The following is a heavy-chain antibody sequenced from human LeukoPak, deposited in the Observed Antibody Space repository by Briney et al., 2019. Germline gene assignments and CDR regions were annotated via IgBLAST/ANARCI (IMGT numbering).Heavy chain of an antibody. Sequence: SETLSLTCTVSGASISTIISYWGWIRQTPGKGLEWIGSIYYSGTTYYNPSLESRVTISIDTSKNQFSVKLTSVTAADTAVYYCARHPRIAAAGRGAFDIWGQGTMVTVSS. CDR2: IYYSGTT. D-gene: IGHD6-13*01. V-gene: IGHV4-39*01. J-gene: IGHJ3*02. CDR1: GASISTIISY. CDR3: ARHPRIAAAGRGAFDI.